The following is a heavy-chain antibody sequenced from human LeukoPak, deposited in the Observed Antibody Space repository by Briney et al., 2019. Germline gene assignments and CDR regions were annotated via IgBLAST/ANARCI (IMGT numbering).Heavy chain of an antibody. V-gene: IGHV4-59*08. CDR2: IYYSGST. CDR3: ARAPRGYSYGYALDY. J-gene: IGHJ4*02. D-gene: IGHD5-18*01. Sequence: SETLSLTCTVSGGSISSYYWSWIRQPPGKGLEWIGYIYYSGSTNYNPSLKSRVTISVDTSKNQFSLKLSSVTAADTAVYYCARAPRGYSYGYALDYWGQGTLVTVSS. CDR1: GGSISSYY.